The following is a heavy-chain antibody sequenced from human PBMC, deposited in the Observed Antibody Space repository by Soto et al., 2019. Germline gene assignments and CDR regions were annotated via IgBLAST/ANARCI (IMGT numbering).Heavy chain of an antibody. Sequence: ASVKVSCKGSGYTFTSYGISWVRQAPGQGLEWMGWISAYNGNTNYAQKLQGRVTISVDRSKNQFSLKLSSVTAADTAVYYCARAHYADYGYGMDVWGQGTTVTVSS. CDR2: ISAYNGNT. D-gene: IGHD4-17*01. J-gene: IGHJ6*02. V-gene: IGHV1-18*01. CDR3: ARAHYADYGYGMDV. CDR1: GYTFTSYG.